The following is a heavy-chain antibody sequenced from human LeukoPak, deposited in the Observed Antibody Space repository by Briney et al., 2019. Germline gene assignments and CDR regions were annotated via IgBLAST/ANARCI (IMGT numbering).Heavy chain of an antibody. CDR2: IYYSGST. V-gene: IGHV4-59*01. D-gene: IGHD1-14*01. CDR1: GASISSYY. CDR3: ARVGSYGRNFDH. J-gene: IGHJ4*02. Sequence: PSETLSLTCTVSGASISSYYWGWIRQPPGKGLEWIGNIYYSGSTNYNPSLKSRVTISVDTSRNQFSLKLSSVTAADTAVYYCARVGSYGRNFDHWGQGILVTVSS.